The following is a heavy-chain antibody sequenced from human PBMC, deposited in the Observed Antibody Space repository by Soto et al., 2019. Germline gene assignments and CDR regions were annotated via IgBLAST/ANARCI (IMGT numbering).Heavy chain of an antibody. Sequence: VKVACKASGYTFTSYYMHWVRQAPGQGLEWMGIINPSGGSTSYAQKFQGRVTMTRDTSTSTVYMELSSLRSEDTAVYYCATSKPDIVVVPAAILSPNNWFDPWGQGTLVTVSS. J-gene: IGHJ5*02. V-gene: IGHV1-46*01. CDR3: ATSKPDIVVVPAAILSPNNWFDP. D-gene: IGHD2-2*02. CDR1: GYTFTSYY. CDR2: INPSGGST.